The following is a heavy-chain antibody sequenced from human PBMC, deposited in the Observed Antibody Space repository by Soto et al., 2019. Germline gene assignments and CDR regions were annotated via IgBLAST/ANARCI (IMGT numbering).Heavy chain of an antibody. CDR3: ARAREVAWFDS. CDR1: GFSFSSYT. CDR2: ITNRGTHT. J-gene: IGHJ5*01. Sequence: EVQLVESGGGLVKPGESLRLSCAASGFSFSSYTMNWVRQAPGKGLQWVSSITNRGTHTYSADSVKGRFTISRDNDKNSLYLQMNNLRAEVTGIYYCARAREVAWFDSWGLGTLVTVTS. D-gene: IGHD2-15*01. V-gene: IGHV3-21*06.